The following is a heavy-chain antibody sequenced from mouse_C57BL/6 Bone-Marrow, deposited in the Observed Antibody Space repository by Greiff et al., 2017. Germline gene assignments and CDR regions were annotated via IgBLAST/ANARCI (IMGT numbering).Heavy chain of an antibody. Sequence: QVQLQQSGPELVKPGASVKISCKASGYAFSSSWMNWVKQRPGKGLEWIGRIYPGDGDTNYNGKFKGKATLTADKSSSTPYMQLSSLTSEDSAVYFCTRGGTTVAAYWGQGTLVTVSA. D-gene: IGHD1-1*01. V-gene: IGHV1-82*01. CDR1: GYAFSSSW. J-gene: IGHJ3*01. CDR2: IYPGDGDT. CDR3: TRGGTTVAAY.